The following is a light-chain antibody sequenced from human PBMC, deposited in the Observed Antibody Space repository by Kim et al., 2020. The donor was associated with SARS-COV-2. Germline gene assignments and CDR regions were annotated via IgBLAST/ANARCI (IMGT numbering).Light chain of an antibody. Sequence: SSELTQDPAVFVALGQTVRITFQGASLRIYYASWYQQKPGQAPVLVIYVINNRRSGISDRFSGSSSGNPAPLTITGAQAEDEADYYFNSRESSGNHLVFG. J-gene: IGLJ3*02. CDR1: SLRIYY. V-gene: IGLV3-19*01. CDR3: NSRESSGNHLV. CDR2: VIN.